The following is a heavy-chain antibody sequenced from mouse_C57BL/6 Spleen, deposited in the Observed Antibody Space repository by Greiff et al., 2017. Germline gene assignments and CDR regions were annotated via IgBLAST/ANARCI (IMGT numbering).Heavy chain of an antibody. CDR3: ARGGYDGSFAY. D-gene: IGHD2-2*01. V-gene: IGHV1-55*01. Sequence: QVQLKQPGAELVKPGASVKMSCKASGYTFTSYWITWVKQRPGQGLEWIGDIYPGSGSTNYTEKFKSQATLTVDTSSSTAYMQLSSLTSEDSAVYYCARGGYDGSFAYWGQGTLVTVSA. J-gene: IGHJ3*01. CDR1: GYTFTSYW. CDR2: IYPGSGST.